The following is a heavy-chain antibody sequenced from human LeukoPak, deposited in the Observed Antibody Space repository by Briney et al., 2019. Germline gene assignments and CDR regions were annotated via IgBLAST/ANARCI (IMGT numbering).Heavy chain of an antibody. D-gene: IGHD5-12*01. Sequence: PGGSLRLSCAASGFTFSCYAMSWVRQAPGKGLEWVSAISGSGGSTYYADSVKGRFTISRDNSKNTLYLQMNSLRAEDTAVYYCAKGHSGYECSNYYGMDVWGQGTTVTVSS. CDR2: ISGSGGST. J-gene: IGHJ6*02. CDR3: AKGHSGYECSNYYGMDV. V-gene: IGHV3-23*01. CDR1: GFTFSCYA.